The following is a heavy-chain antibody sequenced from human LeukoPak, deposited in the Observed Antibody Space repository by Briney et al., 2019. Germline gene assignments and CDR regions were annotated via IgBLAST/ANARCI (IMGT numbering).Heavy chain of an antibody. CDR3: AREECFGSRCYSSNPTWYFYYMDV. CDR1: GYTFTSYG. V-gene: IGHV1-18*01. J-gene: IGHJ6*03. D-gene: IGHD2-15*01. Sequence: GASVKVSCKASGYTFTSYGISWVRQAPGQGPEWMGWISAYNGNTNYVQKFQGRVTMTTDTSTTTAYMELRSLRSDDTAVYYCAREECFGSRCYSSNPTWYFYYMDVWGKGTTVTVSS. CDR2: ISAYNGNT.